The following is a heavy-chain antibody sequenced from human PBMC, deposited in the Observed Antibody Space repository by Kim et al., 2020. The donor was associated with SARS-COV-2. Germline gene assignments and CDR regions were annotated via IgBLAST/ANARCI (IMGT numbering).Heavy chain of an antibody. V-gene: IGHV3-23*01. CDR2: ISGSGGST. CDR1: GFTFSSYA. D-gene: IGHD2-15*01. J-gene: IGHJ4*02. CDR3: AKEAGRCSGGSCYVDY. Sequence: GGSLRLSCAASGFTFSSYAMSWVRQAPGKGLEWVSAISGSGGSTYYADSVKGRFTISRDNSKNKLYLQMNSLRAEDTAVYYCAKEAGRCSGGSCYVDYWGQGTLVTVTS.